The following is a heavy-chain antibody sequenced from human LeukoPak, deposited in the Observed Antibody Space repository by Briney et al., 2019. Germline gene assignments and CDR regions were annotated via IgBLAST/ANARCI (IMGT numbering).Heavy chain of an antibody. CDR2: IYYTGST. V-gene: IGHV4-59*01. CDR1: GGSISGFY. CDR3: AREKVEFSGSYYLGYFQH. Sequence: SETLSLTCTVSGGSISGFYWSWIRQPPGKGLEWIGYIYYTGSTNYNPSLKSRVTISVDTSKNQFSLKLSSVTAADTAVYYCAREKVEFSGSYYLGYFQHWGQGTLVTVSS. D-gene: IGHD1-26*01. J-gene: IGHJ1*01.